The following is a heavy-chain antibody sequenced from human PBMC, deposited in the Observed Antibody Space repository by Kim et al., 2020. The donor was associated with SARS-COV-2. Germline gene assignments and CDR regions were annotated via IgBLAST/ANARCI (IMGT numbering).Heavy chain of an antibody. D-gene: IGHD3-22*01. CDR3: AKDRGVVVTYLQY. Sequence: YADYVNGRFTIARDNSKNTLYLQKNSLRAEDTAVYYCAKDRGVVVTYLQYWGQGTLVTVSS. J-gene: IGHJ4*02. V-gene: IGHV3-30*02.